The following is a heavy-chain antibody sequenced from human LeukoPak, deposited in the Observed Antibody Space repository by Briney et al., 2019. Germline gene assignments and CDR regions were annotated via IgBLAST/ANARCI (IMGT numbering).Heavy chain of an antibody. CDR3: ARDRHCVNGVCHSPAGMDV. Sequence: HPGGSLRLSCAASGFILNSYGMHWVRQAPGKGLEWVADIWFDGKNQHFAGSVRGRFAISRDNSKNTVYLQINSLRAEDTAVYYCARDRHCVNGVCHSPAGMDVWGQGTTVTVSS. CDR2: IWFDGKNQ. V-gene: IGHV3-33*01. J-gene: IGHJ6*02. D-gene: IGHD2-8*01. CDR1: GFILNSYG.